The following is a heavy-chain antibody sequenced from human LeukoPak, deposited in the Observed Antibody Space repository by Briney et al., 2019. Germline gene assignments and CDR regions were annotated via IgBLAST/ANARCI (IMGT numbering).Heavy chain of an antibody. D-gene: IGHD3-10*01. J-gene: IGHJ6*03. CDR1: GGSISSYY. CDR3: ARDRAIYYMDV. CDR2: IYYSGST. V-gene: IGHV4-59*01. Sequence: KPSETLSLTCTVSGGSISSYYWSWIRQPPGKGLEWIGYIYYSGSTNYNPSLKSRVTISVDTSKSQFSLKLSSVTAADTAVYYCARDRAIYYMDVWGKGTTVTVSS.